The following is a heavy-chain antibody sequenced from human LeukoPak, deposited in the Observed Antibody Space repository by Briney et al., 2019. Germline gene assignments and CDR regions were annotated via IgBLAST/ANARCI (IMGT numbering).Heavy chain of an antibody. CDR1: GGSISSYY. D-gene: IGHD3-3*01. CDR2: IYYSGST. CDR3: ARVRFAGYYYMDV. Sequence: SETLSLTCTVSGGSISSYYWSWIRQPPGKGLEWIGYIYYSGSTNYNPSLKSRVTISVDTSKNQFSLKLSSATAADTAVYYCARVRFAGYYYMDVWGKGTTVTVSS. J-gene: IGHJ6*03. V-gene: IGHV4-59*01.